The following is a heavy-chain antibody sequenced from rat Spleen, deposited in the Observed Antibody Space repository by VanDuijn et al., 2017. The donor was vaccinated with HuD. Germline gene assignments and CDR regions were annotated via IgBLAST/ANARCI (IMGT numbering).Heavy chain of an antibody. CDR2: MWSGGST. CDR3: ARFRILWAADY. V-gene: IGHV2-16*01. D-gene: IGHD1-7*01. Sequence: QVQLKESGPGLVQPSQTLSLTCTVSGFSLPSYGVSWVRQPPGKGLEWMGVMWSGGSTDYNSALKSRLSISRDTSKSQVFLKMNNLQTEDTAMYFCARFRILWAADYWGQGVMVTVSS. CDR1: GFSLPSYG. J-gene: IGHJ2*01.